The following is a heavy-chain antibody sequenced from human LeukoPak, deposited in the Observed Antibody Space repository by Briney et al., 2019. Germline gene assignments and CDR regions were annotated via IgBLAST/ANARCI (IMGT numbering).Heavy chain of an antibody. CDR1: GYSISSGYY. J-gene: IGHJ4*02. CDR2: IYYSGST. D-gene: IGHD3-22*01. CDR3: ARGIGEGDDSSGYRY. Sequence: SETLSLTCTVSGYSISSGYYWSWIRPPPGKGLEWIGYIYYSGSTNYNPSLKSRVTISVDTSKNQFSLKLSSVTAADTAVYYCARGIGEGDDSSGYRYWGQGTLVTVSS. V-gene: IGHV4-61*01.